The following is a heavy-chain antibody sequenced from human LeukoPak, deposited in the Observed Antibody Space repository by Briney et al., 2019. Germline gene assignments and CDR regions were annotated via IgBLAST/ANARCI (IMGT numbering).Heavy chain of an antibody. CDR3: ARHDQVSTSSPKFNDAFDI. J-gene: IGHJ3*02. CDR2: IYYSGST. CDR1: GGSISSSSYY. Sequence: SETLSLTCTVSGGSISSSSYYWGWIRQPPGKGLEWIGSIYYSGSTYYNPSLKSRVTISVDTSKNQFSLELNSVTVADTAVYYCARHDQVSTSSPKFNDAFDIWGQGTMVTVSS. D-gene: IGHD2-2*01. V-gene: IGHV4-39*01.